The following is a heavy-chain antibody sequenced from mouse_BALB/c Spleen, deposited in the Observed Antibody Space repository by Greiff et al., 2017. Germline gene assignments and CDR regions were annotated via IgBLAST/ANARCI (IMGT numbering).Heavy chain of an antibody. CDR2: INPSTGYT. Sequence: QVQLQQSGAELAKPGASVKMSCKASGYTFTSYWMHWVKQRPGQGLEWIGYINPSTGYTEYNQKFKDKATLTADKSSSTAYMQLSSLTSEDAAVYYCARSGYGNYVDAMDYGGQGTSVTVSS. CDR1: GYTFTSYW. D-gene: IGHD2-10*02. J-gene: IGHJ4*01. CDR3: ARSGYGNYVDAMDY. V-gene: IGHV1-7*01.